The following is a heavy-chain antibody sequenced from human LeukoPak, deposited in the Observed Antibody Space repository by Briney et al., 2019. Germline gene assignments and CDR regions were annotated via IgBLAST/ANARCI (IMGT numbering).Heavy chain of an antibody. Sequence: SETLSLTCTVSGGSISSYYWSWIRQPPGKGLEWIGYIYYSGSTNYNPSLKSRVTISVDTSKNQFSLKLSSVTAADTAVYYCARAIAAAVGDFDYWGQGTLVTVSS. CDR3: ARAIAAAVGDFDY. CDR1: GGSISSYY. V-gene: IGHV4-59*01. D-gene: IGHD6-13*01. J-gene: IGHJ4*02. CDR2: IYYSGST.